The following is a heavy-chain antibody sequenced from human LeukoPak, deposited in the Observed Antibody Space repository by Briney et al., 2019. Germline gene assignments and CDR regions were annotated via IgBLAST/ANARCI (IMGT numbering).Heavy chain of an antibody. V-gene: IGHV3-23*01. CDR2: LSGSGITT. D-gene: IGHD6-19*01. Sequence: SCKVSGYTLTELSKHWVRQAPGKGLEWVPTLSGSGITTYYADSVKGRFTISRDNSKNTLYLQMNSLRAEDTAVYYCAKGIYSSGWSYFDYWGHGTLVTVSS. CDR1: GYTLTELS. J-gene: IGHJ4*01. CDR3: AKGIYSSGWSYFDY.